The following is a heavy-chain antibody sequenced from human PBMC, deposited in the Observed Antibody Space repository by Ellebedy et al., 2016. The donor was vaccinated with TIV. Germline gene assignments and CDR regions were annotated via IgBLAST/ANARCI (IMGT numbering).Heavy chain of an antibody. Sequence: AASVKVSCKASGDTFSNYFIHWVRQAPGQGLEWMGLIIPRGGSTTYAQKFQGRVTMTRDTSTSTVYVELDSLRSEDTAVYYCATGDYSDTSIITFDFWGQGTLVTVSS. CDR2: IIPRGGST. CDR1: GDTFSNYF. D-gene: IGHD3-10*01. J-gene: IGHJ4*02. CDR3: ATGDYSDTSIITFDF. V-gene: IGHV1-46*01.